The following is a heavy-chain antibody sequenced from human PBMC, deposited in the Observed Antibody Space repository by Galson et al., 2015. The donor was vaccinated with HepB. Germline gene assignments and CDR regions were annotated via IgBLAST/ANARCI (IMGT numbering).Heavy chain of an antibody. D-gene: IGHD5-12*01. CDR3: AHSTPIVVATILGSPGALDY. V-gene: IGHV2-5*01. J-gene: IGHJ4*02. CDR2: IYWNDDK. CDR1: GFSLSTSGVG. Sequence: PALVKPTQPLTLTCTFSGFSLSTSGVGVGWIRQPPGKALEWLALIYWNDDKRYSPSLKSRLTITKDTSKNQVVLTMTNMDPVDTATYYCAHSTPIVVATILGSPGALDYWGQGTLVTVSS.